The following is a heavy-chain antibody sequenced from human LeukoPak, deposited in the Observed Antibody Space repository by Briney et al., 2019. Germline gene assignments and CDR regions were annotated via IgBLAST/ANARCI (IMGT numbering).Heavy chain of an antibody. Sequence: SETLSLTCTVSGGSITPYYYYWIRQPAGKGLEYIGRIHTSGITNYNPSLKSRVTISVDKSNNYFSLKLSSVTAADTAVYYCARDFSSSWYAFDIWGQRTMVIVSS. V-gene: IGHV4-4*07. D-gene: IGHD6-13*01. CDR3: ARDFSSSWYAFDI. CDR1: GGSITPYY. CDR2: IHTSGIT. J-gene: IGHJ3*02.